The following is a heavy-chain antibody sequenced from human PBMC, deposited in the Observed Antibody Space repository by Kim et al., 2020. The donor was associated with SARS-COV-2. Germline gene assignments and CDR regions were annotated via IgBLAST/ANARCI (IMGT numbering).Heavy chain of an antibody. CDR3: AKGRTGDTSGLHPGSY. D-gene: IGHD6-19*01. V-gene: IGHV3-23*01. Sequence: SVKGRFTISRDNSKNALYLQMNRLRTEDTAMYYCAKGRTGDTSGLHPGSYWGQGTLVTVSS. J-gene: IGHJ4*02.